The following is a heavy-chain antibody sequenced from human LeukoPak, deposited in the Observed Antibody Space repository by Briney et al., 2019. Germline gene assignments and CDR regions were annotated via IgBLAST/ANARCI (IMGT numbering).Heavy chain of an antibody. D-gene: IGHD3-10*01. CDR2: IRYDGSNK. Sequence: GGSLRLSCAASGFTFSSYGMHWVRQAPGKGLEWVAFIRYDGSNKYYADSVKGRFTISRDNSKNTLYLQMNSLRAEDTAVYYGAKDRSRLGELFDAFDIWGQGTMVTVSS. CDR3: AKDRSRLGELFDAFDI. CDR1: GFTFSSYG. V-gene: IGHV3-30*02. J-gene: IGHJ3*02.